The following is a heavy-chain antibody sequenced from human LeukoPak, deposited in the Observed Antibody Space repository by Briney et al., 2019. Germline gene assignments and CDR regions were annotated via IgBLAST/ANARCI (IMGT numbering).Heavy chain of an antibody. J-gene: IGHJ4*02. CDR1: GFTFSSYW. D-gene: IGHD3-3*01. Sequence: GGSLRLSCAASGFTFSSYWMSWVRQAPGKGLEWVANIKQDGSEKYYVDSVKGRFTISRDNAKNSLYLQMNSLRAEDTAVYYSARENYDFWRGSSANWWGQGSLVTVSS. CDR3: ARENYDFWRGSSANW. CDR2: IKQDGSEK. V-gene: IGHV3-7*01.